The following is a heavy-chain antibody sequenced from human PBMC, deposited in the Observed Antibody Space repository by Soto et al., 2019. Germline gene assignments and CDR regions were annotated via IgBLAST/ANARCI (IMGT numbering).Heavy chain of an antibody. Sequence: SQTLSVTCAISGCSVSSNIAAWNCIRQSPSRGLEWLGRTYYRSKWYNDYAVSVKSRITINPDTSKNQFSLQLKSVTPEDTAVYYCARPSYDFWSAYYIMFDPWGQGTMVTVSS. V-gene: IGHV6-1*01. D-gene: IGHD3-3*01. CDR3: ARPSYDFWSAYYIMFDP. J-gene: IGHJ5*02. CDR1: GCSVSSNIAA. CDR2: TYYRSKWYN.